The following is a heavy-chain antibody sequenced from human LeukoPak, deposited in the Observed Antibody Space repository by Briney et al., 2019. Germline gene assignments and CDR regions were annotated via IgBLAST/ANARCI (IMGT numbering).Heavy chain of an antibody. Sequence: GGALRISRAVSGFTFSKFALSWVRQAPGRGVGWISTISGSAGSTHYADSVKGRFTISRDNSKNTLYLQMNGLRAEDTAVYYCAKDPDYYGSESYLNYWGQGTLVTVSS. D-gene: IGHD3-10*01. CDR2: ISGSAGST. J-gene: IGHJ4*02. V-gene: IGHV3-23*01. CDR1: GFTFSKFA. CDR3: AKDPDYYGSESYLNY.